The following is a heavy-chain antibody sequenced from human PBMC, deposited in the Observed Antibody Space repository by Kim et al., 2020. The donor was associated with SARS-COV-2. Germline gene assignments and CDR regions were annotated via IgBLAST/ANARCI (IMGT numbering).Heavy chain of an antibody. V-gene: IGHV1-69*02. CDR3: ARHLSSGWYAGWFDP. D-gene: IGHD6-19*01. J-gene: IGHJ5*02. Sequence: KFQGGVTITADKSTSTASMELSSLRSEDTAVYYCARHLSSGWYAGWFDPWGQGTLVTVSS.